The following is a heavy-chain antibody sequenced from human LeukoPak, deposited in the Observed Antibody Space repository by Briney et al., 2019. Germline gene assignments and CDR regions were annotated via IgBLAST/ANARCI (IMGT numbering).Heavy chain of an antibody. CDR3: ARDLASVSFGAFDI. CDR2: IYYSGST. CDR1: GGSISSSSYY. Sequence: PSETLSLTCTVSGGSISSSSYYWGWIRQPPGKGLEWIGSIYYSGSTYYNPSLKSRVTISVDTSKNQFSLKLSSVTAADTAVYYCARDLASVSFGAFDIWGQGTMVTVSS. V-gene: IGHV4-39*07. J-gene: IGHJ3*02. D-gene: IGHD2-2*01.